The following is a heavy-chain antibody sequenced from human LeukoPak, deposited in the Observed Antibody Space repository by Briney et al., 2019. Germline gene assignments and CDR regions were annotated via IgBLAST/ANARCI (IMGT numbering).Heavy chain of an antibody. CDR1: GYTFSVYY. V-gene: IGHV1-2*02. D-gene: IGHD5-18*01. CDR2: INPNSGAT. CDR3: AKDTGNFNLGDY. J-gene: IGHJ4*02. Sequence: ASVKVSCKASGYTFSVYYMHWVRQAPGHGIEWMGWINPNSGATNYAQQFQSRVTMTRDTSISTAYMELSSLRSDDAAVYYCAKDTGNFNLGDYWGQGTLVTVSS.